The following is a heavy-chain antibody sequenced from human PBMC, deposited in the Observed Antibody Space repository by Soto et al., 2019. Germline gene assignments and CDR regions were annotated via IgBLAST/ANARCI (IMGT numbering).Heavy chain of an antibody. J-gene: IGHJ4*02. V-gene: IGHV2-5*01. CDR3: AHGDPLDFHY. Sequence: QITLKESGPALVKPTQPLTLTCTFSGFSLSSSGEAVGWIRQPPGKALEWLALIYWNGIERYSPSLKSRLTIIKDTSKNQVVLTMTKMDTVDTATYFCAHGDPLDFHYWGQGTLVTVSP. D-gene: IGHD3-10*01. CDR2: IYWNGIE. CDR1: GFSLSSSGEA.